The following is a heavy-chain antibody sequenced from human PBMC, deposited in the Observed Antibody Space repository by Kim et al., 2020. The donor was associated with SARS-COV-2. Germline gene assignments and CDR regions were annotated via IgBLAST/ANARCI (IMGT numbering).Heavy chain of an antibody. CDR2: IYYSGST. CDR3: ARQDPRYYYYGLDV. Sequence: SETLSLTCTVSGASISSDYWSWIRQTPGKGLEWIGYIYYSGSTKCNPSLKSRVTISIDTSKNQFSLQLNSVTAADTAVYYCARQDPRYYYYGLDVWGQGTTVTVSS. V-gene: IGHV4-59*13. J-gene: IGHJ6*02. CDR1: GASISSDY.